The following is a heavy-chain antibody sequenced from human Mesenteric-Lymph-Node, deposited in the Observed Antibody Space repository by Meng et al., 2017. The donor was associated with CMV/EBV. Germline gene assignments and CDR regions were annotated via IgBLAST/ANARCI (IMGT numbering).Heavy chain of an antibody. J-gene: IGHJ5*02. CDR2: TYYRSKWYS. CDR1: GDSVSSKSAA. D-gene: IGHD3-16*01. CDR3: TRDVLGGFDP. Sequence: SETLSLTCAISGDSVSSKSAAGNWIRQSPSRGLEWLGRTYYRSKWYSEYAVSLRGRIIINPDTSKNQFSLQLNSVTPEDTAVYYCTRDVLGGFDPWGQGTLVTVSS. V-gene: IGHV6-1*01.